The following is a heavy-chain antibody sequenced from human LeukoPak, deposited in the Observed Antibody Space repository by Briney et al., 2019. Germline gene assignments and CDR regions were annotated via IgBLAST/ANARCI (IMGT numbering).Heavy chain of an antibody. Sequence: PGGSLRLSCAASGFTFDSYGMHWVRQSAGKGLEGGAVIRYDGSINYYADSVKGRFTISRDNSKNTLYLLMNSLRAEDTAVYYCAKDEEYQLLTNFFDYWGQGTLVTVSS. D-gene: IGHD2-21*01. CDR3: AKDEEYQLLTNFFDY. CDR2: IRYDGSIN. CDR1: GFTFDSYG. V-gene: IGHV3-30*02. J-gene: IGHJ4*02.